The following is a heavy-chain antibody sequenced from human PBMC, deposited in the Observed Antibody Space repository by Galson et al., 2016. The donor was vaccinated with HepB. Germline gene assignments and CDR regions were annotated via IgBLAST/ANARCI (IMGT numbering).Heavy chain of an antibody. J-gene: IGHJ4*02. Sequence: LRLSCAGSGLTFGDYAMSWVRQAPGRGLEWLSYISSGSTTILYADSVKGRFTISRDDAKNSLYLQMNSLRDEDTAVYYCVSASPTYYYDLWGQGTLVAVSS. CDR1: GLTFGDYA. CDR2: ISSGSTTI. D-gene: IGHD3-22*01. CDR3: VSASPTYYYDL. V-gene: IGHV3-48*02.